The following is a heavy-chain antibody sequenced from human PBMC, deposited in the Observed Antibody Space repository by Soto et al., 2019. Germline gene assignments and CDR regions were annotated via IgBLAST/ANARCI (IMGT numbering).Heavy chain of an antibody. CDR3: ARASDSGGSCYCYYCGMDV. CDR1: GGTFSSYA. V-gene: IGHV1-69*12. D-gene: IGHD2-15*01. CDR2: IIPIFGTA. Sequence: QVQLVQSGAEVKKPGSSVKVSCKASGGTFSSYAISWVRQAPGQGLEWMGGIIPIFGTANYAQKFQGRVTMTARESTSTAYMELISLRSGATAVYYWARASDSGGSCYCYYCGMDVWGQGTTVTVSS. J-gene: IGHJ6*02.